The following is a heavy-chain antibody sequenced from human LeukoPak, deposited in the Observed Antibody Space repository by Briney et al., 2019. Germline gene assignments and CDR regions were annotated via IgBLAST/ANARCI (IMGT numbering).Heavy chain of an antibody. D-gene: IGHD3-3*01. CDR2: INHSGST. CDR3: ARTPRITIFGVVTLNWFDP. V-gene: IGHV4-34*01. Sequence: SETLSLTCAVYGGSFSGYYWSWLRQPSGKGLEWIGEINHSGSTNYNPSLKSRVTISVDTSKNQFSLKLSSVTAADTAVYYCARTPRITIFGVVTLNWFDPWGQGTLVTVSS. J-gene: IGHJ5*02. CDR1: GGSFSGYY.